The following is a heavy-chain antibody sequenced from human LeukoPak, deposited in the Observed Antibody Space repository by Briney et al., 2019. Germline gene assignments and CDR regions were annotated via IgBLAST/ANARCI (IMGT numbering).Heavy chain of an antibody. CDR3: ARDSGYSGYDLFDY. J-gene: IGHJ4*02. Sequence: GGSLRLSCAASGFTFSSYWMSWVRQAPGKGLEWVANIKQDGSEKYYVDSVKGRFTISRDNAKNSLYLQMNSLRAEDTAVYYCARDSGYSGYDLFDYWGQGTLVTVSS. V-gene: IGHV3-7*01. D-gene: IGHD5-12*01. CDR1: GFTFSSYW. CDR2: IKQDGSEK.